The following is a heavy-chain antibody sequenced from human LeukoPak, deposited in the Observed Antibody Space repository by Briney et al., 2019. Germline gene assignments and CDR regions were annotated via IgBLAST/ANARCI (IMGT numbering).Heavy chain of an antibody. V-gene: IGHV3-74*01. Sequence: PGRSLRLSCAASGFTFSNYWMCWVRQAPGKGLVWVSCIKNDGSSTFYADAVKGRFTISRDNAKNTLYLQMDSLRAEDTGLFYCANMLDLPFCGQGTLVTVSS. CDR1: GFTFSNYW. D-gene: IGHD2-2*03. CDR2: IKNDGSST. J-gene: IGHJ4*02. CDR3: ANMLDLPF.